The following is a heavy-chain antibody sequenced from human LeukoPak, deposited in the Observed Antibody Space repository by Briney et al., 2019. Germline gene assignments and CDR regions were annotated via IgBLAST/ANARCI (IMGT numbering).Heavy chain of an antibody. V-gene: IGHV4-39*01. Sequence: KPSETLSLTCTVSGGSISSSSYYWGWIRQPPGKGLEWIGGIYYSGSTYYNPSLKSRVTISVDTSKNQFSLKLSSVTAADTAVYYCARHTIVVVPAAIDYWGQGTLVTVSS. CDR2: IYYSGST. CDR1: GGSISSSSYY. CDR3: ARHTIVVVPAAIDY. D-gene: IGHD2-2*01. J-gene: IGHJ4*02.